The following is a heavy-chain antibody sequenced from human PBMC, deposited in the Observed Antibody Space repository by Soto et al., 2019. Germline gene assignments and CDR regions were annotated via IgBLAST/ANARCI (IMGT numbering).Heavy chain of an antibody. J-gene: IGHJ6*02. CDR3: ARDSATQWLPTAYYYYGMDV. D-gene: IGHD6-19*01. CDR1: GFTFSDYY. CDR2: ISSSGSTI. V-gene: IGHV3-11*01. Sequence: KPGGSLRLSCAASGFTFSDYYMSWIRQAPGKGLEWVSYISSSGSTIYYADSVKGRFTISRDNAKNSLYLQMNSLRAEDAAVYYCARDSATQWLPTAYYYYGMDVWGQGTTVTVSS.